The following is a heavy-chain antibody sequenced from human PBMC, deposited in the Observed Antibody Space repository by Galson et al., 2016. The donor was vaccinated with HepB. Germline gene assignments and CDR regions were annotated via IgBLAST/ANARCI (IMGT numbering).Heavy chain of an antibody. V-gene: IGHV3-30*04. CDR1: GFTFSTYS. J-gene: IGHJ6*02. D-gene: IGHD2-15*01. Sequence: SLRLSCAASGFTFSTYSMHWVRQAPGRGLEWVAIISYDGSAKYHADSVKGRFTISRDNSKNTLYLQMNSLRGEDTAVYYCAKGGLGFLYYQYGMDVWGQGTTVTVSS. CDR3: AKGGLGFLYYQYGMDV. CDR2: ISYDGSAK.